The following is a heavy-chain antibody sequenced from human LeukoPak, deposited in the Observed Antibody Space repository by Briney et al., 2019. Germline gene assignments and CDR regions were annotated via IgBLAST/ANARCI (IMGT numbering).Heavy chain of an antibody. Sequence: GGSLRLSCAASGFTFDDYGMSWVRQAPGKGLEWVSSINWNGGSTGYADSVKGRFTISRDNAKNSLYLQMNCLRAEDTALYYCARDGQFGVYSGSYYFDYWGQGTLVTVSS. CDR1: GFTFDDYG. CDR2: INWNGGST. D-gene: IGHD1-26*01. J-gene: IGHJ4*02. CDR3: ARDGQFGVYSGSYYFDY. V-gene: IGHV3-20*04.